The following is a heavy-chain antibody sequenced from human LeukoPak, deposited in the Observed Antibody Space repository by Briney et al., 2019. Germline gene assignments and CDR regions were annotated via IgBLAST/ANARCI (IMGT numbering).Heavy chain of an antibody. CDR1: GYTFTSCY. Sequence: ASVKVSCKASGYTFTSCYMHWVRHAPGQGLEWMGIINTSGGSTSYAQKFQGRVTMTRDRSTSTVYMELSSLKSEDTAVYYCARERHDYYDSSGYYWWFAPCGQGPLVIVSS. CDR2: INTSGGST. J-gene: IGHJ5*02. D-gene: IGHD3-22*01. CDR3: ARERHDYYDSSGYYWWFAP. V-gene: IGHV1-46*01.